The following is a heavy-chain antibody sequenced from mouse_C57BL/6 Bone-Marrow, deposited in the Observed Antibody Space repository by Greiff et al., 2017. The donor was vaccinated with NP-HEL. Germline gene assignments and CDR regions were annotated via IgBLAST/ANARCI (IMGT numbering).Heavy chain of an antibody. J-gene: IGHJ3*01. D-gene: IGHD4-1*02. V-gene: IGHV1-81*01. CDR2: IYPRSGNT. CDR3: ATPTGTGFAY. Sequence: QVQLQQSGAELARPGASVTLSCKASGYTFTSYGISWVKQRTGQGLEWIGEIYPRSGNTYYNEKFKGKATLTADKSSSTAYMELRSLTSEDSAVYFCATPTGTGFAYWGQGTLVTVSA. CDR1: GYTFTSYG.